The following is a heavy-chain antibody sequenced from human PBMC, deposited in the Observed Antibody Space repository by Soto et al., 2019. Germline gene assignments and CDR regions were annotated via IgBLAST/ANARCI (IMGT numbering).Heavy chain of an antibody. V-gene: IGHV3-9*01. CDR3: AKGEGYCSGGSCYHGSYFDY. J-gene: IGHJ4*02. D-gene: IGHD2-15*01. Sequence: DVQLVESGGGLVQPGRSLRLSCAASGFTFDDYAMHWVRQAPGKGLEWVSGISWNSGSIGYADSVKGRFTISRDNAKNSLYLQMNSLRAEDTALYYCAKGEGYCSGGSCYHGSYFDYWGQGTLVTVSS. CDR1: GFTFDDYA. CDR2: ISWNSGSI.